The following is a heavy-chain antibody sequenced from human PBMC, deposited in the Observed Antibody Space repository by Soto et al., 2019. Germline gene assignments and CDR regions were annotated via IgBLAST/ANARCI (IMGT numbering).Heavy chain of an antibody. CDR1: GFTFGDYA. CDR2: IRSKAYGGTT. Sequence: PVGSLRLSCTASGFTFGDYAMSWVRQAPGQGLEWVGFIRSKAYGGTTEYAASVKGRFTISRDDSKSIAYLQMNSLKTEDTAVYYCTRLSFGGVIVDNYYYGMDVWGQGTTVTVSS. D-gene: IGHD3-16*02. J-gene: IGHJ6*02. V-gene: IGHV3-49*04. CDR3: TRLSFGGVIVDNYYYGMDV.